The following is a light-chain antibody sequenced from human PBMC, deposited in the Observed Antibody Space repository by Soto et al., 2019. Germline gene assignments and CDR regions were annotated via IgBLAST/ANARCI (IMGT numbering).Light chain of an antibody. CDR1: NSDVGSDNH. Sequence: QSALTQPPSVSGSPGQSVTISCTGTNSDVGSDNHVSWYQQPPGTAPKLVIYEVNNRPSGVPDRFSGSKSGNTASLTISGLQAEDEADYYCSSYTTSITYVFGTGTKLTVL. CDR3: SSYTTSITYV. J-gene: IGLJ1*01. CDR2: EVN. V-gene: IGLV2-18*02.